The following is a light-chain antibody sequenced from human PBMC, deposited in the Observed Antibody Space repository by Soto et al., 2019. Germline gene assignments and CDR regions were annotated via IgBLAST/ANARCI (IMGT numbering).Light chain of an antibody. CDR3: HQRSNWPQT. CDR1: QSVNSY. CDR2: DAS. Sequence: EIVLTQSPATLSLSPWERATLSCRASQSVNSYLAWYQQKPGQAPRLLIYDASTRATGIPARFSGSGSGTDFTLTISSLEPEDFAVYYCHQRSNWPQTFGRGTMVDI. V-gene: IGKV3-11*01. J-gene: IGKJ1*01.